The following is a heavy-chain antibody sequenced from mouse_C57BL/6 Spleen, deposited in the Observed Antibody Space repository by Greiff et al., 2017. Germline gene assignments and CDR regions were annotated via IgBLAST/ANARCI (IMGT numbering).Heavy chain of an antibody. D-gene: IGHD1-1*01. CDR2: ISSGSSTI. Sequence: EVQLVESGGGLVKPGGSLKLSCAASGFTFSDYGMHWVRQAPEKGLEWVAYISSGSSTIYYADTVKGRFTISRDNAKNTLFLQMTSLRSEDTAMYYCARQAELRSFAYWGQGTLVTVSA. CDR3: ARQAELRSFAY. J-gene: IGHJ3*01. V-gene: IGHV5-17*01. CDR1: GFTFSDYG.